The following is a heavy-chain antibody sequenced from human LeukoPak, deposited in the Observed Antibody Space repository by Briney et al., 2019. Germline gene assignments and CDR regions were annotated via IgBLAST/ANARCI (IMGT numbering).Heavy chain of an antibody. CDR1: GGSISSGDYY. Sequence: SETLSLTCTVSGGSISSGDYYWGWIRQPPGKGLEWIGYIYYSGSTYYNPSLKSRVTISVDTSKNQFSLKLSSVTAADTAVYYCARASGDLYLSDYWGQGTLVTVSS. V-gene: IGHV4-30-4*01. CDR2: IYYSGST. J-gene: IGHJ4*02. CDR3: ARASGDLYLSDY. D-gene: IGHD4-17*01.